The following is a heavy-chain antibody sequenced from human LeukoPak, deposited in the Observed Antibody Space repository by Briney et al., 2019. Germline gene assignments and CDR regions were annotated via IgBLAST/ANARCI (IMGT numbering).Heavy chain of an antibody. D-gene: IGHD3-22*01. Sequence: SVKVSCKASGGTFSSYAISWVRQAPGQGLEWMGGIIPIFGTANHAQKFQGRVTITTDESTSTAYMELSSLRSEDTAVYYCARPHRTYYYDSSGYYFPLDYWGQGTLVTVSS. CDR2: IIPIFGTA. V-gene: IGHV1-69*05. J-gene: IGHJ4*02. CDR3: ARPHRTYYYDSSGYYFPLDY. CDR1: GGTFSSYA.